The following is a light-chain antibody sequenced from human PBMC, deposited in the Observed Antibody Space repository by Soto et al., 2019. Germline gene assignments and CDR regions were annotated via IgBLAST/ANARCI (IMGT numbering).Light chain of an antibody. CDR3: QQYGRSPPWT. CDR2: GAS. V-gene: IGKV3-20*01. J-gene: IGKJ1*01. Sequence: EIVLTQSPGTLSLSPGESATLSCRASQSITNSYMDWYQQKPGQAPRLLIYGASIRATGIAERFSGSGSGTDFTLTISRLEPEDFAVYYCQQYGRSPPWTFGQGTKVEIK. CDR1: QSITNSY.